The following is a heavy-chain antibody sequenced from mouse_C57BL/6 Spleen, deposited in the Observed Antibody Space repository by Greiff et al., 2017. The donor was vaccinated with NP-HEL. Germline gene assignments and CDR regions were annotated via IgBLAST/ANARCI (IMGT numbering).Heavy chain of an antibody. D-gene: IGHD3-2*02. J-gene: IGHJ2*01. CDR1: GFTFSDAW. Sequence: DVQLQESGGGLVQPGGSMKLSCAASGFTFSDAWMDWVRQSPEKGLEWVAEIRNKANNHATYYAESVKGRFTISRDDSKSSVYLQMNSLRAEDTSIYYCTAQATRGYFDYWGQGTTLTVSS. V-gene: IGHV6-6*01. CDR2: IRNKANNHAT. CDR3: TAQATRGYFDY.